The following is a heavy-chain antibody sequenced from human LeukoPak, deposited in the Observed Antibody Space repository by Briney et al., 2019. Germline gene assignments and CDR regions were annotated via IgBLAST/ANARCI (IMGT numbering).Heavy chain of an antibody. D-gene: IGHD1-26*01. CDR1: GYSFTSYW. V-gene: IGHV5-51*01. CDR2: IYPGDSDT. Sequence: GESLKISCKGSGYSFTSYWIGRVRPMPGKGLEWMGIIYPGDSDTRYSPSFQGQVTISADKSISTAYLQWGSLKASDTAMYYCARLVGATAFDCWGEGTLVTVSS. CDR3: ARLVGATAFDC. J-gene: IGHJ4*01.